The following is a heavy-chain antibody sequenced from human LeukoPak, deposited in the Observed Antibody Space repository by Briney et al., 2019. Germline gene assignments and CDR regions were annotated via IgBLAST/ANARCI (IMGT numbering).Heavy chain of an antibody. CDR1: GFTFSSYA. V-gene: IGHV3-23*01. D-gene: IGHD5-24*01. CDR3: AKGSGAYNPYYFDS. J-gene: IGHJ4*02. CDR2: ISGSCGTT. Sequence: GGSLRLSCAASGFTFSSYAMSWVRQAPGKGLECVSAISGSCGTTYYADSVKGRFTISRDNSKNTLYLQMNSLRVEDTAVYYCAKGSGAYNPYYFDSWGQGTLVTVSS.